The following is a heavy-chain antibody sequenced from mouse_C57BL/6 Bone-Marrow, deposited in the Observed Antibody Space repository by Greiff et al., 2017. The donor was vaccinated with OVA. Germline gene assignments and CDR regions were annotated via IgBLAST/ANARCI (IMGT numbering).Heavy chain of an antibody. V-gene: IGHV1-9*01. J-gene: IGHJ4*01. CDR2: ILPGSGST. D-gene: IGHD2-5*01. Sequence: VQLQQSGAELMKPGASVRGGWKATGYTFTGYWTERAPQSPVHVHAVILYILPGSGSTNYNEKFKGKATFTADTSSNTAYMQLSSLTTEDSAIYYCARVGSHSNYDAMDYWGQGTSVTVSS. CDR1: GYTFTGYW. CDR3: ARVGSHSNYDAMDY.